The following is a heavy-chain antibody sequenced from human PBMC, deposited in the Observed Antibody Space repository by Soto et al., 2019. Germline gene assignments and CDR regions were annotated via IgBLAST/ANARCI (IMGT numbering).Heavy chain of an antibody. Sequence: QVQLVQSGAEVKKPGSSVKVSCKASGGTFSSYSINWVRQAPGQGLEWMGEIIPIFGTANYAQKFQGRVTLTADESTSTAYMELSSLRAEYTAVYYCARDGGRHSGWIDYWGQGTLVSVSS. V-gene: IGHV1-69*01. CDR1: GGTFSSYS. J-gene: IGHJ4*02. CDR3: ARDGGRHSGWIDY. D-gene: IGHD1-26*01. CDR2: IIPIFGTA.